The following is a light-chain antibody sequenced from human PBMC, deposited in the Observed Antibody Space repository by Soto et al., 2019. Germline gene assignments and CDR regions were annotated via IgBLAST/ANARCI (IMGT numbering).Light chain of an antibody. CDR2: EVS. J-gene: IGLJ2*01. CDR1: SSDVGSSDL. Sequence: QSALTQPASVSGSPGQSITISCTGTSSDVGSSDLVSWYQQHPGKAPKLILYEVSQRPSGVSNRFSGSKSGSTASLTVSGLQAEDEADYSCCSYAGTTTFHVVFGGGTQLTVL. V-gene: IGLV2-23*02. CDR3: CSYAGTTTFHVV.